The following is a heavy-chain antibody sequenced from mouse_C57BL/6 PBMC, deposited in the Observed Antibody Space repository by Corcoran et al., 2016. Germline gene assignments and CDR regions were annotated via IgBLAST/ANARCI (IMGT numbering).Heavy chain of an antibody. CDR2: ILPGSGST. V-gene: IGHV1-9*01. CDR1: GYTFTGYW. Sequence: QVQLQQSGAELMKPGASVKLSCKATGYTFTGYWIEWVKQRPGHGLEWIGEILPGSGSTNYNEKFKGKATFTADTSSNTAYMQLSSLTTEDSAIYYCARRRDYGYDGAYWYIDVWGTGTTVTVSS. D-gene: IGHD2-2*01. CDR3: ARRRDYGYDGAYWYIDV. J-gene: IGHJ1*03.